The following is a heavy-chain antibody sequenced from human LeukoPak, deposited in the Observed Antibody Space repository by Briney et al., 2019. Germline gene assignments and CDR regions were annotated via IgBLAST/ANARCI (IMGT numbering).Heavy chain of an antibody. CDR2: ISSSSSYI. V-gene: IGHV3-21*01. Sequence: GGSLRLFCAASGFTLSSYSMNWVRQAPGKGREWVSSISSSSSYIYYADSVKGRFTISRDNAKNSLYLQMNSLRAEDTAVYYCARDHLYYFDYWGQGTLVTVSS. CDR3: ARDHLYYFDY. CDR1: GFTLSSYS. J-gene: IGHJ4*02.